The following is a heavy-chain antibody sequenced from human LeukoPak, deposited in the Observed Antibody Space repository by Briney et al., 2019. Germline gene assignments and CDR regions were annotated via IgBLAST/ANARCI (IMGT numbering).Heavy chain of an antibody. V-gene: IGHV3-15*01. Sequence: GGSLRLSCAASGFTLSNAWMTWVRQAPGKGLEWVGRIKSKTDGGTTDYAAPMKGRFTISRDDSKNTLYLQMNSLKTEDTAVYYCTAAAYYALDYWGQGTLVNVSS. CDR1: GFTLSNAW. CDR2: IKSKTDGGTT. CDR3: TAAAYYALDY. D-gene: IGHD2-2*01. J-gene: IGHJ4*02.